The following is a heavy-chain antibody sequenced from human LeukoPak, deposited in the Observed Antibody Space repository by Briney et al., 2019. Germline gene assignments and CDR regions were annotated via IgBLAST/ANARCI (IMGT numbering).Heavy chain of an antibody. D-gene: IGHD2-21*02. CDR2: VNTVDTT. Sequence: GGSLRLSCAASGFTVSNNYMGWVRQAPAKGLEWVSVVNTVDTTYYADSVRGRFTISRDNSKNTLYLQMNSLRVEDTAVYYCAGSLAYCGGDCRLGDYWGQGTLVTVSS. CDR1: GFTVSNNY. J-gene: IGHJ4*02. V-gene: IGHV3-66*01. CDR3: AGSLAYCGGDCRLGDY.